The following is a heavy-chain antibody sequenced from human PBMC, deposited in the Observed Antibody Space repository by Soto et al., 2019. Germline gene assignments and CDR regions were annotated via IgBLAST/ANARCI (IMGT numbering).Heavy chain of an antibody. V-gene: IGHV3-21*01. CDR2: ISPSTSHI. CDR3: SGCSCGARNQNYGLNV. J-gene: IGHJ6*02. CDR1: GFTFSSCT. Sequence: EVHLVESGGGLVKPGGSLRLSCAVSGFTFSSCTMNWVRQAPGKGLEWVSSISPSTSHIYYADSVKGRFTISRDNSKNSLLLQMNSLRAEEPAVYHCSGCSCGARNQNYGLNVWGQGTRVTVSS. D-gene: IGHD2-15*01.